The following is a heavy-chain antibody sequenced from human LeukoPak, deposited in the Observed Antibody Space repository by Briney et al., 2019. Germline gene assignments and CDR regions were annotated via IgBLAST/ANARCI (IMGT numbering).Heavy chain of an antibody. V-gene: IGHV3-30-3*01. D-gene: IGHD6-19*01. CDR2: ISYDGSNK. CDR1: GFTFSSYA. J-gene: IGHJ4*02. CDR3: ARGSSGWLDY. Sequence: GGSLRLSCAASGFTFSSYAMHWVRQAPGKGLEWVAVISYDGSNKYYADSVKGRFTISRDNSKNTLYLQMNSLRAEDTAVYYCARGSSGWLDYWGQGTLVTVSS.